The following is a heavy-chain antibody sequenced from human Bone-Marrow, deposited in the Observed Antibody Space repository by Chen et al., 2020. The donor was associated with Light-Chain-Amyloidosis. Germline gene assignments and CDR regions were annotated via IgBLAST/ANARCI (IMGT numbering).Heavy chain of an antibody. J-gene: IGHJ4*02. Sequence: NYWIGWVRQMPGKGLEWMGVFYPDDSDARYSPSFEGQVTISADKSITTAYLQWRSLKASDTAMYYCARRRDGYNFDYWGQGTLVTVSS. CDR3: ARRRDGYNFDY. CDR1: NYW. CDR2: FYPDDSDA. V-gene: IGHV5-51*01. D-gene: IGHD5-12*01.